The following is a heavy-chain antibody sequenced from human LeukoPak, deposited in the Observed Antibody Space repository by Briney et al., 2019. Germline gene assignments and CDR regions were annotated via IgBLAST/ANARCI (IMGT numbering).Heavy chain of an antibody. CDR3: ARAVAGTDEIDS. D-gene: IGHD6-19*01. CDR2: IGSGGDT. CDR1: GFSFSTYD. Sequence: GGSLRLSCAGSGFSFSTYDMLWVRQAPGKGLEWVSAIGSGGDTYYTGSVKGRFTISRESANNSFYLQMNSLNAGDTAVYFCARAVAGTDEIDSWGQGTLVTVSS. V-gene: IGHV3-13*01. J-gene: IGHJ4*02.